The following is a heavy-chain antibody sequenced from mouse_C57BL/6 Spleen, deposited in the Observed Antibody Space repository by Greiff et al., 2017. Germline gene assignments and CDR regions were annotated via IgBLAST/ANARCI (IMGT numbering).Heavy chain of an antibody. CDR3: AREDYYGSSYDFDY. CDR1: GYTFTSYW. D-gene: IGHD1-1*01. CDR2: IHPNSGST. Sequence: VQLQQPGAELVKPGASVKLSCKASGYTFTSYWMHWVKQRPGQGLEWIGMIHPNSGSTNYNEKFKSKATLTVDKSSSTAYMQLSSLTSEDSAVDYCAREDYYGSSYDFDYWGQGTTLTVSS. V-gene: IGHV1-64*01. J-gene: IGHJ2*01.